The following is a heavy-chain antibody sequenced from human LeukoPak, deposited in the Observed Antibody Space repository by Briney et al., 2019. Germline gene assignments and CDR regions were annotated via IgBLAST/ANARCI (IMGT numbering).Heavy chain of an antibody. CDR1: GGSVSSTNW. V-gene: IGHV4-4*02. Sequence: SETLSLTCGVSGGSVSSTNWWTWIRQPPGKGLEWIGEVHLDGRTNLNPSLKSRLTMSVDLSENRVPLKLTSVTAADTAVYYCAREGGFYRPLDYSGQGTLVTVSS. J-gene: IGHJ4*02. D-gene: IGHD6-25*01. CDR3: AREGGFYRPLDY. CDR2: VHLDGRT.